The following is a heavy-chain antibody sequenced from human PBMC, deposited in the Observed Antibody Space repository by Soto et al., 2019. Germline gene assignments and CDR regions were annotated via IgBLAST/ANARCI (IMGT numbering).Heavy chain of an antibody. D-gene: IGHD6-13*01. V-gene: IGHV4-39*01. CDR3: ARHQSHSSSYVDP. CDR2: IYYSGST. Sequence: PSETLSLTCTVSGGSISSSSYYWGWIRQPPGKGLEWIGSIYYSGSTYYNPSLKSRVTISVDTSKNQFSPKLSSVTAADTAVYYCARHQSHSSSYVDPWGQGTLVTAPQ. J-gene: IGHJ5*02. CDR1: GGSISSSSYY.